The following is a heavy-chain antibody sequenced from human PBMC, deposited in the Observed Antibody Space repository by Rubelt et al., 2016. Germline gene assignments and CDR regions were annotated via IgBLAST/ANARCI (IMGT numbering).Heavy chain of an antibody. CDR2: ITLYTGNT. CDR3: ARSASIAGD. V-gene: IGHV1-68*02. CDR1: GYTFTYCS. Sequence: QVQLGQSEAEVKKPGASVKVSCKASGYTFTYCSLHWLQQAPGQGLERMRWITLYTGNTNYAKKFQGRVTITRDRSLRTAYIGLSSLRSEDSAVYYWARSASIAGDWGQGTLVTVSS. J-gene: IGHJ4*02. D-gene: IGHD6-6*01.